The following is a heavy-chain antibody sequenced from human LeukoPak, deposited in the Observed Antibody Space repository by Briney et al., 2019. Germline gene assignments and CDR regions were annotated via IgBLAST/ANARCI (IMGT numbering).Heavy chain of an antibody. V-gene: IGHV4-34*01. D-gene: IGHD3-10*01. CDR3: ARTRYGSGSYTYLDY. CDR1: GGSFSNYY. CDR2: INHSGST. Sequence: PSETLSLTCAVYGGSFSNYYWSWIRQSPGKGLEWIGEINHSGSTYYNPSLKSRVTMSVDTSKSQFSLKLSSVTAADTAVYYCARTRYGSGSYTYLDYWGQGTLVTVSS. J-gene: IGHJ4*02.